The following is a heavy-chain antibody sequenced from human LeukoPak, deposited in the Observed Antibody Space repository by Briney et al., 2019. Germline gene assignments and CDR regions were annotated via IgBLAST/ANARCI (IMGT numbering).Heavy chain of an antibody. V-gene: IGHV3-30*02. D-gene: IGHD4-17*01. Sequence: GGSLRLSCAASGFTFRTYGMHWVRQAPGKGLDWVAFIHHDGSNKYYADSVRGRFTISRDNSKNTLYLQMNSLRTDDTAVYYCAKGAYGDYDGGDVFDIWGQGTMVTVSS. CDR3: AKGAYGDYDGGDVFDI. CDR1: GFTFRTYG. CDR2: IHHDGSNK. J-gene: IGHJ3*02.